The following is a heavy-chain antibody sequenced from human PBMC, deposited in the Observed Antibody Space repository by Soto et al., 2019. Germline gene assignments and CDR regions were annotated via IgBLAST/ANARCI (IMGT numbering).Heavy chain of an antibody. Sequence: PSETLSLTCAVSGGSISCGGYSWSWIRQPPGKGLEWIGYIYDTGSTYYNPSLKSRVTISIDTSKNQFSLKLTSVTAADTAVYYCATVSTYHFDYWGQGTLVTVSS. V-gene: IGHV4-30-2*05. J-gene: IGHJ4*02. CDR2: IYDTGST. CDR3: ATVSTYHFDY. D-gene: IGHD1-26*01. CDR1: GGSISCGGYS.